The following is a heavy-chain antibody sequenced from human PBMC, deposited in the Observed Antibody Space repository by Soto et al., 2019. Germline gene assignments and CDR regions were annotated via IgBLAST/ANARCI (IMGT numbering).Heavy chain of an antibody. CDR3: ARAYGSGSYCPDFVYYYYGMDV. CDR1: GGTFSSYA. D-gene: IGHD3-10*01. Sequence: SVKVSCKASGGTFSSYAISWVRQAPGQGLEWMGGIIPIFGTANYAQKFQGRVTITADESTSTAYMELSSLRSEDTAVYYCARAYGSGSYCPDFVYYYYGMDVWGQGTTVTVSS. J-gene: IGHJ6*02. V-gene: IGHV1-69*13. CDR2: IIPIFGTA.